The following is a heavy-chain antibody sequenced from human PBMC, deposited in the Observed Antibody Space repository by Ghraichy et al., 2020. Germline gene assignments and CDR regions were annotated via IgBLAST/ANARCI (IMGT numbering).Heavy chain of an antibody. CDR2: RNQDGSEE. Sequence: GSLRLSCAASGFSFSSYSMYWVRQAPGKGLEWVASRNQDGSEESYVDSMKGRFTVSRDNAKKSLYLQMNSLRADDTAVYFCRLWVGELSSAYWGQGTLVTVS. J-gene: IGHJ4*02. V-gene: IGHV3-7*03. CDR1: GFSFSSYS. D-gene: IGHD3-10*01. CDR3: RLWVGELSSAY.